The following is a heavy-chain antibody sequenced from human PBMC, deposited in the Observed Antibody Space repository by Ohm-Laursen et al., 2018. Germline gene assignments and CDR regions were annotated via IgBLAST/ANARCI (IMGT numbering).Heavy chain of an antibody. J-gene: IGHJ6*02. Sequence: SLRLSCAASGFTFSSYGMHWVRQAPGKGLEWVAVIWYDGSNKYYADSVKGRFTISRDNSKNTLYLQMNSLRAEDTAVYYCAREVPSHPYSNYYYYGMDVWGQGTTVTVSS. V-gene: IGHV3-33*01. D-gene: IGHD2-21*01. CDR2: IWYDGSNK. CDR3: AREVPSHPYSNYYYYGMDV. CDR1: GFTFSSYG.